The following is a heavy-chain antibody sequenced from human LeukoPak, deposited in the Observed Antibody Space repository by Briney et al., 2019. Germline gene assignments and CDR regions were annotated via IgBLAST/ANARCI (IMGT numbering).Heavy chain of an antibody. CDR1: GFIFSNYA. Sequence: GASLRLPCAASGFIFSNYAMYWVRQAPGKGLEWVSAISGRSDNTYYADSVKGRFTLSRDSSKNTLYLQMNSLRADDTAVYYCAKWGDYDVLTGYYVSDFWGQGTLVTVSS. J-gene: IGHJ4*02. CDR2: ISGRSDNT. CDR3: AKWGDYDVLTGYYVSDF. V-gene: IGHV3-23*01. D-gene: IGHD3-9*01.